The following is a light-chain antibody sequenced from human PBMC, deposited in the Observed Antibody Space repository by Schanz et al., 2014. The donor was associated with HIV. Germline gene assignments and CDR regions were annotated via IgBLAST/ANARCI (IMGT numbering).Light chain of an antibody. CDR1: QAVSGGH. J-gene: IGKJ2*01. CDR2: TAS. CDR3: QQYGSSLYT. Sequence: EIVLTQSPGTLSVSPGDRATLSCTASQAVSGGHLAWYQQRPGQAPRLLMSTASERAIGIPDRFSGSGSGTDFSLTISRLEPEDFAVYYCQQYGSSLYTFGQGTKLEIK. V-gene: IGKV3-20*01.